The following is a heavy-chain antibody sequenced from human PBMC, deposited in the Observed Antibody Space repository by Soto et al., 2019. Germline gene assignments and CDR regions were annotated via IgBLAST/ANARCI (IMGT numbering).Heavy chain of an antibody. V-gene: IGHV1-69*13. J-gene: IGHJ6*02. CDR2: IIPIFGTA. D-gene: IGHD6-13*01. Sequence: SVKVSCKASGGTFSSYAISWVRQAPGQGLEWMGGIIPIFGTANYAQKFQGRVTITADESTSTAYMELSSLRSEDTAVYYCASSLAAANPDYYYYYGMDGWGQGTTVTVSS. CDR1: GGTFSSYA. CDR3: ASSLAAANPDYYYYYGMDG.